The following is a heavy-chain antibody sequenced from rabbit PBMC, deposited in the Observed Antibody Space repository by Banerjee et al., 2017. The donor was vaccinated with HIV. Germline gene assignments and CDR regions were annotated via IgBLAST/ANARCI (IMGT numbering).Heavy chain of an antibody. Sequence: QEQLVESGGGLVQPEGSLTLTCTASGFSFSNGYVMCWVRQAPGKGLEWIACINTISGDTVYATWAKGRFTISKASWTTVTLQMTSLTAADTATYFCARDGAGYAGYGYARLWGPGTLVTVS. J-gene: IGHJ4*01. D-gene: IGHD6-1*01. CDR3: ARDGAGYAGYGYARL. CDR2: INTISGDT. CDR1: GFSFSNGYV. V-gene: IGHV1S45*01.